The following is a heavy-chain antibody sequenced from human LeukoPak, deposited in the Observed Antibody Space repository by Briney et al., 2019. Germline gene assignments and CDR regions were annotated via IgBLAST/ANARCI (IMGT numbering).Heavy chain of an antibody. V-gene: IGHV1-69*13. J-gene: IGHJ6*03. Sequence: GASVKVSCKASGGTFSSYAISRVRQAPGQGLEWMGGIIPIFGTANYAQKFQGRVTITADESTSTACMELSSLRSEDTAVYYCAKESSGWYSYYYYYMDVWGKGTTVTISS. CDR1: GGTFSSYA. CDR3: AKESSGWYSYYYYYMDV. CDR2: IIPIFGTA. D-gene: IGHD6-13*01.